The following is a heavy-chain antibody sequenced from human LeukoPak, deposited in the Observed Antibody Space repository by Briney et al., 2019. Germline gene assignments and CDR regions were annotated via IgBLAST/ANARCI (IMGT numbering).Heavy chain of an antibody. Sequence: SETLSLTCTVSGGSISSYYWSWIRHPPGKGLEWIGYIYYSGSTNYNPSLKSRVTISVDTSKNHFSLKLSSVTAADTAVYYCARDGCSGGSCYRDYYGMDVWGQGTTVTVSS. CDR1: GGSISSYY. CDR3: ARDGCSGGSCYRDYYGMDV. CDR2: IYYSGST. V-gene: IGHV4-59*01. J-gene: IGHJ6*02. D-gene: IGHD2-15*01.